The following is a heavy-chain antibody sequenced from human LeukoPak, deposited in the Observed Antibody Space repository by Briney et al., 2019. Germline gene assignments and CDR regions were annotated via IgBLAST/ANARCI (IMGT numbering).Heavy chain of an antibody. V-gene: IGHV4-59*01. CDR1: GGSISSYY. CDR3: ASGGRLWKLDY. Sequence: SETLSLTCTVSGGSISSYYWSWIRQPPGKGLEWIGYIYYSGSTNYNPSLKSRVTISVDTSKNQFSLKLSSVTAADTAVYYCASGGRLWKLDYWGQGTLVTVSS. CDR2: IYYSGST. J-gene: IGHJ4*02. D-gene: IGHD3-16*01.